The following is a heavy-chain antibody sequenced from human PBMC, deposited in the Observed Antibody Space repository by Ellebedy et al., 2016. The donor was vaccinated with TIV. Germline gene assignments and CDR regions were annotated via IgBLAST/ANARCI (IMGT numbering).Heavy chain of an antibody. V-gene: IGHV3-53*01. D-gene: IGHD6-13*01. Sequence: GESLKISCAASEFSVSSNYMNWVRQAPGKGLEWVSVIYSGGNTYYADYVKGRFTISRDTSKNTLYLQMNSLRVEDTAVYYCAGYSSTPPKGDFWGQGTLVTVSS. CDR3: AGYSSTPPKGDF. CDR1: EFSVSSNY. J-gene: IGHJ4*02. CDR2: IYSGGNT.